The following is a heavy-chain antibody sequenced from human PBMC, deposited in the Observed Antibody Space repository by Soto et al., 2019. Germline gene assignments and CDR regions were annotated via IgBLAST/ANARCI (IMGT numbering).Heavy chain of an antibody. D-gene: IGHD3-22*01. CDR1: GYTFTSYD. CDR2: MNPKSGNT. Sequence: QVQLVQSGAEVKKPGASVKVSCKASGYTFTSYDIHWVRLATGQGLEWMGWMNPKSGNTGYAQKFQGRVTMTRNTSISTAYKELSSLRSEDTAVYYCARVLFYDNRGYSHYYGMDVWGQGTTVTVSS. J-gene: IGHJ6*02. V-gene: IGHV1-8*01. CDR3: ARVLFYDNRGYSHYYGMDV.